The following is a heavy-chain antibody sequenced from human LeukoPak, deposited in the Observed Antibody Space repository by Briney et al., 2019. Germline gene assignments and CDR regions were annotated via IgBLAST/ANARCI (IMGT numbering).Heavy chain of an antibody. D-gene: IGHD3-16*02. CDR2: IYYSGST. J-gene: IGHJ3*02. Sequence: SETLSLTCTVSGGSISSYYWSWIRQPPGKGLEYIGYIYYSGSTNYNTSLKSRVTISVDTSKKQFSLKLSSVTAADTAVYYCARPTSTFGGVIAKNDAFDIWGQGTMVTVSS. CDR3: ARPTSTFGGVIAKNDAFDI. V-gene: IGHV4-59*01. CDR1: GGSISSYY.